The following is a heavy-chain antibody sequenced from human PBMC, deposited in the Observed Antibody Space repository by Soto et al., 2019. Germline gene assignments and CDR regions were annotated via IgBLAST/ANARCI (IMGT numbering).Heavy chain of an antibody. Sequence: ASVKVSCKASGYTFTSYGISWVRQAPGQGLEWMGWISAYNGNTNYAQKLQGRVTMTTDASTSTAYMELRSLRSEDTAVYYCAIELAGSGKGYWGQGTKVTVSA. CDR3: AIELAGSGKGY. CDR1: GYTFTSYG. CDR2: ISAYNGNT. D-gene: IGHD6-25*01. V-gene: IGHV1-18*04. J-gene: IGHJ4*02.